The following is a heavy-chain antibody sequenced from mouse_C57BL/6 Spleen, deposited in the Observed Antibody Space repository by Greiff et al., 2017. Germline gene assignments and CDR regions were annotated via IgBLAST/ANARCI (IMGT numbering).Heavy chain of an antibody. Sequence: EVQLVESGGGLVQPKGSLKLSCAASGFSFNTYAMNWVRQAPGKGLEWVARIRSKSNNYATYYADSVKDRFTISRDDSESMLYLQMNNLKTEDTAMYYCVRKAGTGDWYFDVWGTGATVTVSS. V-gene: IGHV10-1*01. CDR3: VRKAGTGDWYFDV. CDR1: GFSFNTYA. J-gene: IGHJ1*03. CDR2: IRSKSNNYAT. D-gene: IGHD4-1*01.